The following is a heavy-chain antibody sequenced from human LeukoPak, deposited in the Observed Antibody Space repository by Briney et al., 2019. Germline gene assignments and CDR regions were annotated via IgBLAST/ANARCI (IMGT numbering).Heavy chain of an antibody. CDR3: AKGQGIRWGAFDI. CDR1: GFTFISYG. Sequence: GGSLRLSCAASGFTFISYGMHWVRQAPGKGLEWVAVISYDGSNKYYADSVKGRFTISRDNSKNTLYLQMNSLRAEDTAVYYCAKGQGIRWGAFDIWGHGTMVTVSS. J-gene: IGHJ3*02. D-gene: IGHD3-16*01. V-gene: IGHV3-30*18. CDR2: ISYDGSNK.